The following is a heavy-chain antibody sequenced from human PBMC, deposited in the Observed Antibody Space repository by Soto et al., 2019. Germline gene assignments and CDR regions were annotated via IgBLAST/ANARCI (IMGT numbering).Heavy chain of an antibody. CDR2: ISGSGVST. CDR1: GFTFSSYA. D-gene: IGHD3-22*01. J-gene: IGHJ4*02. Sequence: EVQLLESGGGLAQPGGSLRLSCAASGFTFSSYAMSWVRQAPGKGLEWVSAISGSGVSTYYADSVKGRFTISRDNSKHTLYLQMNSLRAEDTAVYYCAKSPGMYYYDSSGYYHYDYWGQGTLVTVSS. CDR3: AKSPGMYYYDSSGYYHYDY. V-gene: IGHV3-23*01.